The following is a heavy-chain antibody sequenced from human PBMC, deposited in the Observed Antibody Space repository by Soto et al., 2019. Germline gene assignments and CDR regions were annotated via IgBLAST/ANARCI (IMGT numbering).Heavy chain of an antibody. CDR1: GYTFTGYY. Sequence: QVQLVQSGAEVKKPGASVKVSCKAYGYTFTGYYMHWVRQAPGQGLEWLGWINPNSGGTNYAQKFQGWVTMSRDTSISTAYMELGRLRSDDTAVYYCASTMVRGVEYGMDVWGQGTTVTVSS. CDR2: INPNSGGT. V-gene: IGHV1-2*04. CDR3: ASTMVRGVEYGMDV. D-gene: IGHD3-10*01. J-gene: IGHJ6*02.